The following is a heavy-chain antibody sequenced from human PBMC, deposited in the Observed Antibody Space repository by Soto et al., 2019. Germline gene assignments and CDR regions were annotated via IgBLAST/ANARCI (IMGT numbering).Heavy chain of an antibody. CDR2: ISYDGSNK. J-gene: IGHJ4*02. CDR1: GFTFSSYG. CDR3: AKEGDSSGYYDLDY. Sequence: PGGSLRLSCAASGFTFSSYGMHWVRQAPGKGLEWVAVISYDGSNKYYADSVKGRFTISRDNSKNTLYLQMNSLRAEDTAVYYCAKEGDSSGYYDLDYWGQGTLVTVSS. V-gene: IGHV3-30*18. D-gene: IGHD3-22*01.